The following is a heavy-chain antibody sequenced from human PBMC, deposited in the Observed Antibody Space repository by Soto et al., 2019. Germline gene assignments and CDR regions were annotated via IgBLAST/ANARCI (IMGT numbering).Heavy chain of an antibody. J-gene: IGHJ4*02. CDR3: ARVPGDRSGPEGDY. Sequence: QVQLVQSGAEVKKPGSSVKVSCKASGGTFSSYTISWVRQAPGQGLEWMGRIIPILGIANYAQKFQGRVTITADKSTSTAYMELSSLRSEDTAVYYCARVPGDRSGPEGDYWGQGTLVTVSS. CDR2: IIPILGIA. V-gene: IGHV1-69*02. CDR1: GGTFSSYT. D-gene: IGHD3-22*01.